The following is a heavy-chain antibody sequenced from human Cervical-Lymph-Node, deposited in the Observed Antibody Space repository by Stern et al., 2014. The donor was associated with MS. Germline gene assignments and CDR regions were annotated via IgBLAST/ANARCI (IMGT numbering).Heavy chain of an antibody. CDR3: ARGLQQQDS. J-gene: IGHJ4*02. V-gene: IGHV4-4*08. CDR1: GASISNFY. CDR2: VYSSGST. D-gene: IGHD6-13*01. Sequence: QLQLQESGPRLVKPSETLSLTCTVSGASISNFYWSWIRQSPGKGLEYIGYVYSSGSTNYNPSLKSRVTMSIDTSKSQFSLKLHSVTAADTAVYYCARGLQQQDSWGQGTLVTVSS.